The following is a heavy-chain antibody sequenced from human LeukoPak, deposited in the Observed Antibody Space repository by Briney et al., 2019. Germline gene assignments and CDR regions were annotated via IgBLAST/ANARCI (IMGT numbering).Heavy chain of an antibody. CDR1: GYSISNGYY. J-gene: IGHJ4*02. Sequence: SETLSLTCAVSGYSISNGYYWGWIRQPPGKGLEWIGSIYHSGSTYYNPSLKSRVTISVDTSKNRFSLKLSSVTAADTAVYYCASLLYSNPPFDYWGQGTLVTVSS. CDR2: IYHSGST. CDR3: ASLLYSNPPFDY. D-gene: IGHD4-11*01. V-gene: IGHV4-38-2*01.